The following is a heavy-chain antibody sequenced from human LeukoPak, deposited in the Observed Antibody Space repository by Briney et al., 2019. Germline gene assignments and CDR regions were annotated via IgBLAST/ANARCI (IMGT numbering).Heavy chain of an antibody. Sequence: GGSLRLSCAASGFTFSSYWMNWARQAPGKGLEWAASINHNGNVNYYVDSVKGRFTISRDNAKNSLYLQMNSLRAEDTAVYYCARDEGIYGEAGDALDLWGQGTIVTVSS. J-gene: IGHJ3*01. D-gene: IGHD4-17*01. CDR3: ARDEGIYGEAGDALDL. V-gene: IGHV3-7*01. CDR2: INHNGNVN. CDR1: GFTFSSYW.